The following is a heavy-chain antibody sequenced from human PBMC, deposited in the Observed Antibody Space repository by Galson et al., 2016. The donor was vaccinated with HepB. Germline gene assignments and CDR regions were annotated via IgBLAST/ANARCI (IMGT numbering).Heavy chain of an antibody. D-gene: IGHD3-10*01. J-gene: IGHJ4*02. Sequence: SLRLSCAASGLNVTSDYMHWVRQAPGKGLQWISVIYIGGTTFYADSVKGRFTISRDISKNTIYLQMSSLRAEDTALYFCARGSYSRGHDWGQGTLVTVSS. CDR3: ARGSYSRGHD. CDR2: IYIGGTT. CDR1: GLNVTSDY. V-gene: IGHV3-53*01.